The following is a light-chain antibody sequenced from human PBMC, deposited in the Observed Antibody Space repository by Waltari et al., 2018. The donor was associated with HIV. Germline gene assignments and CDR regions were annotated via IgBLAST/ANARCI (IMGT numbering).Light chain of an antibody. V-gene: IGKV1-9*01. CDR1: QGISNF. CDR3: QQLNSYSPPLT. J-gene: IGKJ4*01. CDR2: GAS. Sequence: DIQLTQSPSFLSTSVGDRVTITCRASQGISNFVAWYQQKPGRAPKLLIYGASTLQSGVPSRFSGSGSGTEFTLTISSLQPEDFATYYCQQLNSYSPPLTFGGGTKVDIK.